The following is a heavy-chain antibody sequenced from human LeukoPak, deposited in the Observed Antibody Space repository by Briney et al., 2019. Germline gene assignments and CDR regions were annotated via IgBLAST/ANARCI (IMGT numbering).Heavy chain of an antibody. V-gene: IGHV6-1*01. CDR3: ARDHAPYSGSYGAAGGFDY. Sequence: SQTLSLTCAISGDSVSSNSAAWNWIRQSPSRGLEWLGRTYYRSKWYNDYAVSVKSRITINPDTSKNQFSLQLNSVTPEDTAVYYCARDHAPYSGSYGAAGGFDYWGQGTLVTVSS. CDR2: TYYRSKWYN. D-gene: IGHD1-26*01. CDR1: GDSVSSNSAA. J-gene: IGHJ4*02.